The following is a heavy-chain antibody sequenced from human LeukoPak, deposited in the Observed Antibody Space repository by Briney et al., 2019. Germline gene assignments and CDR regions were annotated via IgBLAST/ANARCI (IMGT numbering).Heavy chain of an antibody. D-gene: IGHD1/OR15-1a*01. J-gene: IGHJ6*03. CDR3: ARGYNWNKPRTNYYYYMDV. CDR2: INHSGST. CDR1: GFPFRNYG. Sequence: GSLRLSCAASGFPFRNYGMHWVRQPPGKGLEWIGEINHSGSTNYNPSLKSRVTISVDTSKNQFSLKLSSVTAADTAVYYCARGYNWNKPRTNYYYYMDVWGKGTTVTVSS. V-gene: IGHV4-34*01.